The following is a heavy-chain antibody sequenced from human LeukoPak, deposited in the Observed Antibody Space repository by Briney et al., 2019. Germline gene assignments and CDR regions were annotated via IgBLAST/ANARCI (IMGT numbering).Heavy chain of an antibody. CDR2: ISNSSSYI. D-gene: IGHD1-26*01. V-gene: IGHV3-11*06. CDR1: GFIFSDYS. J-gene: IGHJ3*02. Sequence: GGSLRLSCAASGFIFSDYSMSWIRQAPGKGLEWVSSISNSSSYIYYADSVKGRFTISRDNAKNSLYLQINSLRAEDTAVYYCARDHSGSYSAFDIWGQGTMVTVSS. CDR3: ARDHSGSYSAFDI.